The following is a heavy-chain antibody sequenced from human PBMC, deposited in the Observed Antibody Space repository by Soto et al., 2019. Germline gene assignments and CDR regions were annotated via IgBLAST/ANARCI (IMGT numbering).Heavy chain of an antibody. CDR3: AKRVDTAMVFAGFDY. D-gene: IGHD5-18*01. V-gene: IGHV3-23*01. CDR2: ISGSGGST. J-gene: IGHJ4*02. CDR1: GFTFSSYA. Sequence: GGSLRLSCAASGFTFSSYAMSLVRQAPGKGLEWVSAISGSGGSTYYADSVKGRFTISRDNSKNTLYLQMNSLRAEDTAVYYCAKRVDTAMVFAGFDYWGQGTLVTAPQ.